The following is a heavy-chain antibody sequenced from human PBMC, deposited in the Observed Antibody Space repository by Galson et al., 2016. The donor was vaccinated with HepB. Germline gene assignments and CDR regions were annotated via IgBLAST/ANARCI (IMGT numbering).Heavy chain of an antibody. D-gene: IGHD5-18*01. J-gene: IGHJ4*02. V-gene: IGHV4-4*02. CDR3: ASPIHLWALEY. Sequence: ETLSLTCDVSGGSIGSSYWWSWVRQPPGKGLEWIGEIYHSGSTNYNPSLWSRVTISLDTSRNQFSLNLRSVTAADTAVYYCASPIHLWALEYWGQGTLVTVSS. CDR2: IYHSGST. CDR1: GGSIGSSYW.